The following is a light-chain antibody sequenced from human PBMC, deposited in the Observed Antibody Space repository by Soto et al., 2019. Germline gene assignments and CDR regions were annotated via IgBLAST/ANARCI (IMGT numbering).Light chain of an antibody. CDR3: GTWDSSLSGGV. V-gene: IGLV1-51*01. CDR1: SSNIGNNY. Sequence: QSVLTQPPSASAAPGQKVTISCSGSSSNIGNNYVSWYQQLPGTAPKLLIYDNNKRPSGIPDRFSGSKSGTSATLGITGLQTGDEADYYCGTWDSSLSGGVFGTGTKVTVL. CDR2: DNN. J-gene: IGLJ1*01.